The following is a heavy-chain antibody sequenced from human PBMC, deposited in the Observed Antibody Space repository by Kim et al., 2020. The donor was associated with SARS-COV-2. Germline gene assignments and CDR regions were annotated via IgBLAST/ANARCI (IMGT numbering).Heavy chain of an antibody. D-gene: IGHD2-2*01. CDR2: ST. J-gene: IGHJ4*02. Sequence: STNYNPSLKSRVTISVDTSKNQFSLKLSSVTAADTAVYYCARDGSTSCPRWGQGTLVTVSS. CDR3: ARDGSTSCPR. V-gene: IGHV4-59*01.